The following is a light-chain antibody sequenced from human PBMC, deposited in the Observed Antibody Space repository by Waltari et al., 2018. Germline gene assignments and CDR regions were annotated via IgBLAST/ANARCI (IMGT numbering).Light chain of an antibody. CDR2: GAS. J-gene: IGKJ1*01. Sequence: EIVLTQSPGTLALSLGESATLSCRSSQSFDSNYVAWYQQKPGQAPRLLTSGASTRATGIPDRFRGSESGTDFFTLTINRLEPEDFAVYYCQQYGFSSWTFGQGTKVEMK. CDR3: QQYGFSSWT. CDR1: QSFDSNY. V-gene: IGKV3-20*01.